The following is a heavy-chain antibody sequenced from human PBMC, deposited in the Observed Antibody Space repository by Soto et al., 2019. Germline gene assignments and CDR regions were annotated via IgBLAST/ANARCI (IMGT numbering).Heavy chain of an antibody. V-gene: IGHV5-51*01. D-gene: IGHD6-13*01. Sequence: PGESLKISCKGSGYSFSSYCIGRVRQMPGKGLEWMGIIYPGDSDTRYSPSFQGQVTISADKSISTAYLQWSSLKASDTAMYYCARTSAAGKYYYGMDVWGQGTTVTVSS. CDR2: IYPGDSDT. J-gene: IGHJ6*02. CDR3: ARTSAAGKYYYGMDV. CDR1: GYSFSSYC.